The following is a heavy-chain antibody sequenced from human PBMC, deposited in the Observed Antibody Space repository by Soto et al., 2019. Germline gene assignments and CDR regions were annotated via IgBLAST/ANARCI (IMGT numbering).Heavy chain of an antibody. CDR3: AKGWYYDILTGPDF. CDR2: ISYDGTKT. D-gene: IGHD3-9*01. V-gene: IGHV3-30*18. Sequence: GVTLRLSFPASGFPFGSYGMHWVRPAPGRGLEWVAVISYDGTKTYYGNSVKGRFSISRDNSKNTLFLQMNDLRADDTAVYYCAKGWYYDILTGPDFWGQGTLVTFSS. CDR1: GFPFGSYG. J-gene: IGHJ4*02.